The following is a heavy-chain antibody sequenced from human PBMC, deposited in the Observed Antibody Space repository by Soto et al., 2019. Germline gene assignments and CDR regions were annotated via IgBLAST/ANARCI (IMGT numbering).Heavy chain of an antibody. D-gene: IGHD6-19*01. Sequence: QVLLQESGPGLVQPSGTLSLSCVVSGVSIGSNYYWGWVRQPPGKGLAWLGDMSHIGSVNYNPSLTRRVTISMDKSQNQFSLTLDSMTASDTAVYDCARRLGWYAVDYWGQGTLVIVSS. CDR1: GVSIGSNYY. J-gene: IGHJ4*02. V-gene: IGHV4-4*02. CDR2: MSHIGSV. CDR3: ARRLGWYAVDY.